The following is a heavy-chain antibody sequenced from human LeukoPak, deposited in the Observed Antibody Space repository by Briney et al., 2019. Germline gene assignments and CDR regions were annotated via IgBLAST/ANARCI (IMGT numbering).Heavy chain of an antibody. CDR2: VKSDGTAT. CDR1: GFTFSSHL. J-gene: IGHJ4*02. V-gene: IGHV3-74*01. D-gene: IGHD1-14*01. CDR3: VRKFATGD. Sequence: GGSLRLSCAATGFTFSSHLMHWVRQAQGTGLVWVSSVKSDGTATNYADSVKGRFTISRDNAKNTLYLQMNSLRVEDTAVYYCVRKFATGDWGQGTLVTVSS.